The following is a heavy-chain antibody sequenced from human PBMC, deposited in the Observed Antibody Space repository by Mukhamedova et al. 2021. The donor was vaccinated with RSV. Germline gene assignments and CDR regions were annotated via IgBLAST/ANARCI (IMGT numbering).Heavy chain of an antibody. CDR3: ARGGRIPAAMLGYYYMDV. CDR2: SYR. Sequence: SYRYYADAVRGRFTISRDSAVYLQMNSLRAEDTAVYYCARGGRIPAAMLGYYYMDVWGKGTTVTVSS. J-gene: IGHJ6*03. V-gene: IGHV3-21*01. D-gene: IGHD2-2*01.